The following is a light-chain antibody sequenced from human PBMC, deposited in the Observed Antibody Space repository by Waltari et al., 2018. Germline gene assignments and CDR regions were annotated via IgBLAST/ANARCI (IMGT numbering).Light chain of an antibody. CDR1: QSVSSSY. CDR3: QQYGSSPWT. V-gene: IGKV3-20*01. CDR2: GAS. Sequence: EIVLTQSPGTLSLSPGERATLPCRASQSVSSSYLAWYQQKPGQAPRLLIYGASSRATGIPDRFSGSGSGTDFTLTISRLEPEDFVVYHCQQYGSSPWTFGQGTKVEIK. J-gene: IGKJ1*01.